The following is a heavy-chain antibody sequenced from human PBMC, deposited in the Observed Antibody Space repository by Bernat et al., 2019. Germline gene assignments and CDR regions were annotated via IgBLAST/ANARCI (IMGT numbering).Heavy chain of an antibody. CDR3: STGGYYMDY. CDR2: IKSKPNGGTT. V-gene: IGHV3-15*07. CDR1: GFTFSNAW. Sequence: EVHLVESGGGLVKPVGSLRLSCAGSGFTFSNAWMNWVRQAPGKGLEWVGRIKSKPNGGTTDYAAPVSGRFTISRDDSKSTVYLQMNSLKTEDTAVYYCSTGGYYMDYWGQGTLVTVSS. D-gene: IGHD6-25*01. J-gene: IGHJ4*02.